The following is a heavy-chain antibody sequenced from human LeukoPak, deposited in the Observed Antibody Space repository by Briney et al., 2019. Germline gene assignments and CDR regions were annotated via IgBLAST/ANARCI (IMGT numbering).Heavy chain of an antibody. CDR2: ISNPGSASAI. D-gene: IGHD3-10*01. Sequence: PGGSLRLSCAASGFTFSDYFMSWIRQAPGKGLEWVSYISNPGSASAIYYADSVKGRFTISRDNAKNTLYLQMNSLRAEDTAVYYCVRDVRGVGQDYYYMDIWGKGTTVTVSS. CDR3: VRDVRGVGQDYYYMDI. J-gene: IGHJ6*03. V-gene: IGHV3-11*04. CDR1: GFTFSDYF.